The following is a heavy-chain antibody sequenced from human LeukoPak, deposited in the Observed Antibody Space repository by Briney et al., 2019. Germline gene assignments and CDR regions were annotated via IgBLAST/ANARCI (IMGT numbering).Heavy chain of an antibody. Sequence: ASVKVSCKASGYTFTSHDINWVRQATGQGLEWMGWVNPNSGNTGFAQKFQGRVTISTAYMELSSLTSEDTAVYYCVRGDRNYDILTGYSKSWFDPWGQGTLVTVSS. J-gene: IGHJ5*02. CDR2: VNPNSGNT. CDR3: VRGDRNYDILTGYSKSWFDP. CDR1: GYTFTSHD. V-gene: IGHV1-8*01. D-gene: IGHD3-9*01.